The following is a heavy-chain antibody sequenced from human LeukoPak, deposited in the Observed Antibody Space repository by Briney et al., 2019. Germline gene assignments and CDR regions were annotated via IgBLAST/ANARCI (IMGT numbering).Heavy chain of an antibody. CDR3: ARLNYYGSGQIDY. V-gene: IGHV4-38-2*01. J-gene: IGHJ4*02. Sequence: SETLSPTCAVSGYSISSGYFWGSFRQPPGKGLEWIGSIYHSGTTYYNPSLKSRVTISVDTSKNQFSLKLSSVTAADTAVYYCARLNYYGSGQIDYWGQGTLVTVSS. CDR2: IYHSGTT. CDR1: GYSISSGYF. D-gene: IGHD3-10*01.